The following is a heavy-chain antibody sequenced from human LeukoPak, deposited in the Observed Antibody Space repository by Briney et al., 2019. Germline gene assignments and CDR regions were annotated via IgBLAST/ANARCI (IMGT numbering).Heavy chain of an antibody. CDR3: ARDTNWGLDY. CDR1: GFTFNSYE. Sequence: LSGGSLRLSCAASGFTFNSYEMNWVRQAPGKGLEWVSCISSSGGTIYYADSVKGRFTISRDNAKNSLYLQMNSLRAEDTAVYYCARDTNWGLDYWDQGTLVTVSS. CDR2: ISSSGGTI. V-gene: IGHV3-48*03. D-gene: IGHD7-27*01. J-gene: IGHJ4*02.